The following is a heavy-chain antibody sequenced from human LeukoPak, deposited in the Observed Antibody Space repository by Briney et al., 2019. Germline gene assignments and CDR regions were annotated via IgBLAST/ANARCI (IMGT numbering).Heavy chain of an antibody. V-gene: IGHV3-21*01. Sequence: PGGSLRLSCAASGFTFNRYSMNWVRQAPGKGLEWISSISISSSYRYYADSVKGRFTISRDNAKNSLYLQMNSLRAEDTAVYYCARAQGYSSSWYAPHFDYWGQGTLVTVSS. CDR2: ISISSSYR. CDR3: ARAQGYSSSWYAPHFDY. D-gene: IGHD6-13*01. CDR1: GFTFNRYS. J-gene: IGHJ4*02.